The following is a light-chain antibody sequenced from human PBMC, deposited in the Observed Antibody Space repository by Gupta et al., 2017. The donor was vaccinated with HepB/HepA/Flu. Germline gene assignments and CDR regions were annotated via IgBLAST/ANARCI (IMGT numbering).Light chain of an antibody. V-gene: IGKV3-20*01. Sequence: ELVLTQSPGTLSLSPGERATLSCRASQSVSSADGAWYQRKPGPAPRLLIYGASSRATGIPYRCSGRGSGADFTLTIRRLEPEDFAVYFCQQYGSSPLTFGRGTKVEIK. J-gene: IGKJ4*01. CDR3: QQYGSSPLT. CDR1: QSVSSAD. CDR2: GAS.